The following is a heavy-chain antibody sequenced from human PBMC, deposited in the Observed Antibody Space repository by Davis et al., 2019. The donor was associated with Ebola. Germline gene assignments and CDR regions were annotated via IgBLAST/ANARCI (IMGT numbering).Heavy chain of an antibody. CDR1: GGSISSSSDY. V-gene: IGHV4-39*01. J-gene: IGHJ6*02. Sequence: SETLSLTCTVSGGSISSSSDYWGWIRDPPGKGLDWIGSIYYSGSTYYNPSLKSRVTISVDTSKNTFSLKLSSVTAADTAVYYCARLSGITMVQGVAYYYYGMDVWGQGTTVTVSS. D-gene: IGHD3-10*01. CDR3: ARLSGITMVQGVAYYYYGMDV. CDR2: IYYSGST.